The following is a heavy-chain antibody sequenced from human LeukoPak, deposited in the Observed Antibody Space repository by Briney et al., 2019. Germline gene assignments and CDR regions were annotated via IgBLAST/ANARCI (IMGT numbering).Heavy chain of an antibody. V-gene: IGHV3-53*01. J-gene: IGHJ4*02. CDR2: IYSGGSP. D-gene: IGHD3-9*01. CDR3: ARDYYDISTGYLYYFDY. Sequence: GGSLRLSCAASGFTFSNVQMSWVRQAPGKGLEWVSIIYSGGSPYYADSVKGRFTISRDSSKNTVYLQMNSLRAEDTAVYYCARDYYDISTGYLYYFDYWGQGTLVTVSS. CDR1: GFTFSNVQ.